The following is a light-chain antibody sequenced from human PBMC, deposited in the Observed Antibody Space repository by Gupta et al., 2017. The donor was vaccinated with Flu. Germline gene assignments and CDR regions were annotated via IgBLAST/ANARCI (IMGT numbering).Light chain of an antibody. CDR1: NSDVGGYNY. Sequence: QSVTISCTGTNSDVGGYNYVSWYQQHPGKAPKLLIYDVSKRPSGVPDRFSGSKSGNTASLTISGLQAEDEADYYCCAFAGGFYVFGTGTEVTVL. CDR2: DVS. V-gene: IGLV2-11*01. J-gene: IGLJ1*01. CDR3: CAFAGGFYV.